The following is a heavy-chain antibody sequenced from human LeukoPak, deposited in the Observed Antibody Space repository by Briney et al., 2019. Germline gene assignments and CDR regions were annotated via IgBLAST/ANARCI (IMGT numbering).Heavy chain of an antibody. CDR2: INPNSGGT. V-gene: IGHV1-2*02. D-gene: IGHD2-2*01. CDR3: AKDGVVPAAKAPTRAYYYYYYMDV. CDR1: GYTFTGYY. Sequence: ASVKVSCKASGYTFTGYYMHWVRQAPGQGLEWMGWINPNSGGTNYAQKLQGRVTMTRDTSISTAYMELSRLRSDDTAVYYCAKDGVVPAAKAPTRAYYYYYYMDVWGKGTTVTVSS. J-gene: IGHJ6*03.